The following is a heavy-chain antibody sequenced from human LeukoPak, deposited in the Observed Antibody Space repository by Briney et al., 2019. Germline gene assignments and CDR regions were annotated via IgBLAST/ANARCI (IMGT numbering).Heavy chain of an antibody. Sequence: ASVTVSCKASGYTFTSYGISWVRQAPGQGLEWMGWISAYNGNTNYAQKLQGRVTMTTDTSTSTAYMELRSLRSDDTAVYYCARGPGGRRGYYPLEDSYYYYYMDVWGKGTTVTVSS. V-gene: IGHV1-18*01. D-gene: IGHD3-22*01. CDR3: ARGPGGRRGYYPLEDSYYYYYMDV. CDR1: GYTFTSYG. J-gene: IGHJ6*03. CDR2: ISAYNGNT.